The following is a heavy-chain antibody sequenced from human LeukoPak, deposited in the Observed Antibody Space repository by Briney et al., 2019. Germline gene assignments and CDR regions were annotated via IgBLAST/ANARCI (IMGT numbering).Heavy chain of an antibody. CDR3: ARASSGYSGYDFY. CDR2: IIPIFGTS. CDR1: GGTFSNYA. J-gene: IGHJ4*02. Sequence: GSSVKVSCKASGGTFSNYAISWVRQAPGQGLEWMGGIIPIFGTSNYVQKFQGRVTITADESTSTAYMELSSLRSEDTAVYYCARASSGYSGYDFYWGQGTLVTVSS. D-gene: IGHD5-12*01. V-gene: IGHV1-69*01.